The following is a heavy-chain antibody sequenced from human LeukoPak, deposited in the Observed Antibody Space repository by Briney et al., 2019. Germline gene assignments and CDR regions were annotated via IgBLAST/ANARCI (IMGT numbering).Heavy chain of an antibody. J-gene: IGHJ4*02. CDR2: IYYSGST. CDR1: GGSISSYY. CDR3: ARGSGYSYGYLGY. V-gene: IGHV4-59*01. Sequence: SETLSLTCTVSGGSISSYYWSWIRQPPGKGLEWIGYIYYSGSTNYNPSLKGRVTISVDTSKNQFSLKLSSVTAADTAVYYCARGSGYSYGYLGYWGQGTLVTVSS. D-gene: IGHD5-18*01.